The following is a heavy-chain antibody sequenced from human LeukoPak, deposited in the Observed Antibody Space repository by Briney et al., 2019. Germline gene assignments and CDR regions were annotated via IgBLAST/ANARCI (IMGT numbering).Heavy chain of an antibody. D-gene: IGHD2-2*01. CDR3: ARVPLGACSSTSCYYGMDV. V-gene: IGHV1-2*02. CDR1: GYTFTGYY. Sequence: ASAKVSCKASGYTFTGYYMHWVRQAPGQGLEWMGWINPNSGGTNYAQKFQGRVTMTRDTSISTAYMELSRLRSDDTAVYYCARVPLGACSSTSCYYGMDVWGQGTTVTVSS. CDR2: INPNSGGT. J-gene: IGHJ6*02.